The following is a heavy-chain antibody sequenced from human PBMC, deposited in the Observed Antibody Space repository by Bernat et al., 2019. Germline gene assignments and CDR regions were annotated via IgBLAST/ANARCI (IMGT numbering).Heavy chain of an antibody. J-gene: IGHJ3*02. CDR2: IYYSGST. D-gene: IGHD3-16*01. CDR1: GGSISSGGYY. Sequence: QVQLQESGPGLVKPSQTLSLTCTVSGGSISSGGYYWSWIRQHPGKGLEWIGYIYYSGSTYYNPSLKSRVTISVDTSKNQFSLKLSSVTAADTAVYYCARDQAQSLTRAGYYPQVAFDIWGQGTMVTVSS. V-gene: IGHV4-31*03. CDR3: ARDQAQSLTRAGYYPQVAFDI.